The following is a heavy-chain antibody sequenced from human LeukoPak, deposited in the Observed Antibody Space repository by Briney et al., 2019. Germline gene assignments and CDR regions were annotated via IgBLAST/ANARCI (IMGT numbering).Heavy chain of an antibody. CDR1: GFTFSSYS. J-gene: IGHJ4*02. V-gene: IGHV3-21*01. CDR2: ISSSSSYI. D-gene: IGHD2-2*02. CDR3: ARDRGCSSTSCYSY. Sequence: GGSLRLSCAASGFTFSSYSMNWVRQAPGKGLEWVSSISSSSSYIYYADSVEGRFTISRDNAKNSLYLQMNSLRAEDTAVYYCARDRGCSSTSCYSYWGQGTLVTVSS.